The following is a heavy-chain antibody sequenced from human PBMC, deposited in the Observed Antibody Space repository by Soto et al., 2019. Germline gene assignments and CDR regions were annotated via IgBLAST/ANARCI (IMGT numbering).Heavy chain of an antibody. CDR1: GGSISSGGYY. CDR3: AREIAAREIL. D-gene: IGHD6-6*01. V-gene: IGHV4-31*03. J-gene: IGHJ4*02. Sequence: SETLSLTCTVSGGSISSGGYYWSWIRQHPGKGLEWIGYIYYSGSTYYNPSLKSRVTISVDTSKNQFSLKLSSVTAADTAVYYCAREIAAREILWGQGTLVTVSS. CDR2: IYYSGST.